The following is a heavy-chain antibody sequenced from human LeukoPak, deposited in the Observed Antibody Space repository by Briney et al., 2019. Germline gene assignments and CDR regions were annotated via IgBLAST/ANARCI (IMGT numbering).Heavy chain of an antibody. CDR3: AKDIGAVVTASPDLAFDI. CDR1: GFTFDDYA. J-gene: IGHJ3*02. Sequence: GGSLRLSCAASGFTFDDYAMHWVRQAPGKGLEWVSGISWNSGSIGYADSVKGRFTISRDNAKNSLYLQINSLRVEDTALYYCAKDIGAVVTASPDLAFDIWGQGTMVTVSS. V-gene: IGHV3-9*01. D-gene: IGHD2-21*02. CDR2: ISWNSGSI.